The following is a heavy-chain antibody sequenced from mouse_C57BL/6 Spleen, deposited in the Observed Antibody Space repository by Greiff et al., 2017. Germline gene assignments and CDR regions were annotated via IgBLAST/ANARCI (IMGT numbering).Heavy chain of an antibody. CDR2: IYPGDGDT. Sequence: QVQLQQSGAELVKPGASVKISCKASGYAFSSYWMNWVKQRPGKGLEWIGQIYPGDGDTNYNGKFKGKATLTADKSSSTAYMQLSSLTSEDSAVYFCARNGSSYEYFDVWGTGTTVTVSS. CDR1: GYAFSSYW. D-gene: IGHD1-1*01. CDR3: ARNGSSYEYFDV. J-gene: IGHJ1*03. V-gene: IGHV1-80*01.